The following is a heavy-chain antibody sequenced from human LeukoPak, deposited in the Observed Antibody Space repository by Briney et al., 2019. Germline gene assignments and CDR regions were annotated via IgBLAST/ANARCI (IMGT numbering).Heavy chain of an antibody. CDR2: ISSSSSTI. J-gene: IGHJ4*02. V-gene: IGHV3-48*04. D-gene: IGHD5-18*01. CDR3: AREFTSYGYDY. CDR1: GFAFSSYS. Sequence: PGGSLRLSCAASGFAFSSYSMNWVRQAPGKGLEWVSYISSSSSTIYYADSVKGRFTISRDNAKNSLYLQMNSLRAEDTAVYYCAREFTSYGYDYWGQGTLVTVSS.